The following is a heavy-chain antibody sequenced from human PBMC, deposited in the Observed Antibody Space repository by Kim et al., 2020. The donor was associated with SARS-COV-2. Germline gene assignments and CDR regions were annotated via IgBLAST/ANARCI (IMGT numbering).Heavy chain of an antibody. J-gene: IGHJ4*02. D-gene: IGHD6-13*01. CDR3: AKDQGSSWNSYFDY. Sequence: ADSVKGRFTISRDNSKITLYLQMNGLRAEDTAVYYCAKDQGSSWNSYFDYWGQGTLVTVSS. V-gene: IGHV3-23*03.